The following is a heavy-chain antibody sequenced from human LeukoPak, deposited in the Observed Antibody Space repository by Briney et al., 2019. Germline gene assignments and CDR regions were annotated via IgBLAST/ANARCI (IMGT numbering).Heavy chain of an antibody. V-gene: IGHV4-59*12. Sequence: PSGALSVTCTDPGGSITIYYWSWSWQPPRKGLKSIPYIYDTGGTNYIPSLKRRVAISADTSKNQFSLILTSLTAADAAVYYCARDPNTALWGQGTLVSVSS. CDR3: ARDPNTAL. CDR2: IYDTGGT. J-gene: IGHJ4*02. CDR1: GGSITIYY.